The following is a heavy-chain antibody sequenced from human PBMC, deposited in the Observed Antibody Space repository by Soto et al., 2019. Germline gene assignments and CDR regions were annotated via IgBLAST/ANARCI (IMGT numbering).Heavy chain of an antibody. Sequence: QVQLVQSGAEVKKPGASVKVTCKASGYTFTSYGISWVRQAPGQGLEWMGWISAYNGNTNYAQKLQGRVTMTTDTSTITAYMELRSLRSDDTAVYYCARVGGRVYYDFWSGQIQDYWGQGTLVTVSS. CDR1: GYTFTSYG. J-gene: IGHJ4*02. CDR3: ARVGGRVYYDFWSGQIQDY. D-gene: IGHD3-3*01. V-gene: IGHV1-18*04. CDR2: ISAYNGNT.